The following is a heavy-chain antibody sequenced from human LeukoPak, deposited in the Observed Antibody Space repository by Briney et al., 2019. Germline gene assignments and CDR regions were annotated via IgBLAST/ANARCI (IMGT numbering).Heavy chain of an antibody. CDR2: INHSGTT. J-gene: IGHJ4*02. V-gene: IGHV4-59*08. D-gene: IGHD4-11*01. CDR3: ARQGPLTTAVTTRTNPFDY. CDR1: GGPISTYY. Sequence: SETLSLTCTVSGGPISTYYLSWVRQPPGKGLEYIGYINHSGTTDSNPSLKSRVTISVDTSKNQFSLKLNSVTAADTAVYYCARQGPLTTAVTTRTNPFDYWGQGTLVTVSS.